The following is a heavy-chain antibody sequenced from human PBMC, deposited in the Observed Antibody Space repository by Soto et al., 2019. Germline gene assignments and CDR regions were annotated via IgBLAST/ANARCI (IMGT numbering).Heavy chain of an antibody. CDR2: MNPNSGNT. D-gene: IGHD3-22*01. CDR3: ARLYKYDSNTYYYRFDP. Sequence: ASVKVSCKAAGYSFTSYDINWVRQATGQGLEWMGWMNPNSGNTGYAQKFQGRVSMTRNTSVSTAYMELSSLRSEDTAVYYCARLYKYDSNTYYYRFDPWGQGPLVTVSS. J-gene: IGHJ5*02. V-gene: IGHV1-8*01. CDR1: GYSFTSYD.